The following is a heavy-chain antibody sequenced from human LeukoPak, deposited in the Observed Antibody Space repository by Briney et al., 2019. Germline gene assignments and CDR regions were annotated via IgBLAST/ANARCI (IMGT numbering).Heavy chain of an antibody. V-gene: IGHV3-64*01. CDR1: GFTLSSYA. D-gene: IGHD6-13*01. J-gene: IGHJ6*02. CDR3: ARVGYTSYYYYGMDV. CDR2: IGSNGGNT. Sequence: GGSLTLSCAASGFTLSSYAMLWVRQAPGKGREYVSAIGSNGGNTYYANSVKRRFTISRDNSKNTLYLQMGSLRAEDMAVYYCARVGYTSYYYYGMDVWGQGTTVTVSS.